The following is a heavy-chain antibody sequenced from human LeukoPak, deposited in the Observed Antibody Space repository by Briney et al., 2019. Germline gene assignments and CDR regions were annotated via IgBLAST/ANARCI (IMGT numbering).Heavy chain of an antibody. CDR1: GFTFSSYG. Sequence: GGSLRLSCAASGFTFSSYGMHWVRQAPGKGLEWVAFIRYDGGNKYYADSVKGRFTISRDNSKNTLYLQMNSLRAEDTAVYYCAKDGTDCSGGSCYPNYMDVWGKGTTVTVSS. CDR2: IRYDGGNK. J-gene: IGHJ6*03. V-gene: IGHV3-30*02. D-gene: IGHD2-15*01. CDR3: AKDGTDCSGGSCYPNYMDV.